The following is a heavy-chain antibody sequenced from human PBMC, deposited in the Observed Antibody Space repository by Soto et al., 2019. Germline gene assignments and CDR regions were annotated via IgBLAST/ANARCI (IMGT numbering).Heavy chain of an antibody. CDR1: GGSIRNYY. CDR3: ARGVLEVNWNFHMPRGGRGVGYYYGMDV. Sequence: QVQLQESGPGLVKPSETLSLTCTVSGGSIRNYYWSWIRQPPGKGLEWIGYFYYSGSTNYNPSLKSRVTISVDTSKNQFSLRLTSLTAADTAIYYCARGVLEVNWNFHMPRGGRGVGYYYGMDVWGQGTTVTVSS. D-gene: IGHD1-7*01. J-gene: IGHJ6*02. V-gene: IGHV4-59*01. CDR2: FYYSGST.